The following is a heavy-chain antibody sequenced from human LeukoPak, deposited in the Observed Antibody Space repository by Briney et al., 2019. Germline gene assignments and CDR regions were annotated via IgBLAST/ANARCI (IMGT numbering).Heavy chain of an antibody. CDR3: AREEYDDVWGTYSWFDP. CDR1: GFTFSSYS. CDR2: ISSRNTYI. D-gene: IGHD3-16*01. Sequence: GGSLRLSCVASGFTFSSYSMHWVRQAPGKGLEWVSSISSRNTYIYYGDSMKGRFIVSRDNARSSLYLQMNNLTADDTAVYYCAREEYDDVWGTYSWFDPWGQGTLVLVSS. J-gene: IGHJ5*02. V-gene: IGHV3-21*01.